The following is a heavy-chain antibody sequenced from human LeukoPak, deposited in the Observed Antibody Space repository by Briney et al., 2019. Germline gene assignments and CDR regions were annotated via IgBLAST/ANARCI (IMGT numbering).Heavy chain of an antibody. V-gene: IGHV3-49*03. J-gene: IGHJ6*03. CDR3: ARDRIAVAGTPPYYYYYCMDV. CDR1: GFIFGDYG. CDR2: IRSKSYGGTT. D-gene: IGHD6-19*01. Sequence: GSLRLSCTASGFIFGDYGMTWFRQAPGKGLEWVGFIRSKSYGGTTEYAASVKGRFTISRDNSKNTLYLQMNSLRAEDTAVYYCARDRIAVAGTPPYYYYYCMDVWGKGTTVTISS.